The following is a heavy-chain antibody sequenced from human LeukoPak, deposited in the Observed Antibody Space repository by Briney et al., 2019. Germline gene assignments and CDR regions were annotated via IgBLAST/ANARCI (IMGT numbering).Heavy chain of an antibody. V-gene: IGHV3-23*01. D-gene: IGHD5-12*01. CDR1: GFTFSSCD. Sequence: HPGGSLRLSCAASGFTFSSCDMSWVRQAPGKGLEWVSAFSGSGCSTYYAVSVKGRFTISRDNYKNTLYLQMNSLRAEDTAVYYCAKENLPGRYSGYGIDYWGQGTLVTVSS. CDR2: FSGSGCST. J-gene: IGHJ4*02. CDR3: AKENLPGRYSGYGIDY.